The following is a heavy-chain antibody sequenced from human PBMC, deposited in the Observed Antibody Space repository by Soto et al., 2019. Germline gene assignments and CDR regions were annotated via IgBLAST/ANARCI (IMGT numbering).Heavy chain of an antibody. D-gene: IGHD6-13*01. CDR2: ISGNGAGT. CDR1: RFTFSTYA. J-gene: IGHJ4*01. V-gene: IGHV3-23*01. Sequence: PGGSLRLSCAASRFTFSTYAMTWVRQAAGKGLEWVSSISGNGAGTYYADSVKGRFTISRDNSKNTLYLQMNSLRAEDTAIYYCAKIIDGAGTDYWGQGTLVTVSS. CDR3: AKIIDGAGTDY.